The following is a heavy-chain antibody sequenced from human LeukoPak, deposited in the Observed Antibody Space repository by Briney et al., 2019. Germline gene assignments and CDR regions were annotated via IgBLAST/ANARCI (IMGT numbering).Heavy chain of an antibody. CDR1: GFTFTEYW. V-gene: IGHV3-7*01. CDR2: IKQDGSEV. Sequence: PGGSLRLSCAASGFTFTEYWMTWVRQAPGQRLEWVANIKQDGSEVYYVDSVEGRFTISRDNTKNSVYLQMNSLGVEDTAVYYCAREAYCGGPSCFAVSYMDVWGEGTTATVSS. CDR3: AREAYCGGPSCFAVSYMDV. D-gene: IGHD2-21*01. J-gene: IGHJ6*03.